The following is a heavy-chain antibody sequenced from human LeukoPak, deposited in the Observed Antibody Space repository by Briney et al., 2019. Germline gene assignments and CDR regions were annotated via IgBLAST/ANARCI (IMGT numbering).Heavy chain of an antibody. CDR3: ARGFAEEGTTTGAFDI. D-gene: IGHD1-7*01. CDR2: IYTSGST. J-gene: IGHJ3*02. V-gene: IGHV4-4*07. Sequence: SETLSLTCTVSGGSISSYYWSWIRQPAGKGLEWIGRIYTSGSTNYNPSLKSRVTMSVDTSKNQFSLKLSSVTAADTAVYYCARGFAEEGTTTGAFDIWGHGTMVTVSS. CDR1: GGSISSYY.